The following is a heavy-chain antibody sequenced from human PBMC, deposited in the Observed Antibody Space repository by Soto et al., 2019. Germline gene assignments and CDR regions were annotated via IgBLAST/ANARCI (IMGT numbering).Heavy chain of an antibody. V-gene: IGHV3-48*01. D-gene: IGHD2-15*01. CDR2: ISSSGSTI. J-gene: IGHJ6*04. Sequence: GGSLRLSCVASGFTFSSYSFNWVRQAPGKGLEWISYISSSGSTIFYADSVKGRFTISRDNVKNSLFLQMDSLRAEDTAVYYCARDDVLCDGGRCYGVPLDVWGKGTTVTVSS. CDR3: ARDDVLCDGGRCYGVPLDV. CDR1: GFTFSSYS.